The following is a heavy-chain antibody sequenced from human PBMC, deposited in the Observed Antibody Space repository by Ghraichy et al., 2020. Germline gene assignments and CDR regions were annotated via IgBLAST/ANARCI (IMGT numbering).Heavy chain of an antibody. CDR3: ARDHLQEDYYYYGMDV. CDR1: GGSVSSGSYY. D-gene: IGHD2-15*01. Sequence: SETLSLTCTVSGGSVSSGSYYWSWIRQPPGKGLEWIGYIYYSGSTNYNPSLKSRVTISVDTSKNQFSLKLSSVTAADTAVYYCARDHLQEDYYYYGMDVWGQGTTVTVSS. CDR2: IYYSGST. J-gene: IGHJ6*02. V-gene: IGHV4-61*01.